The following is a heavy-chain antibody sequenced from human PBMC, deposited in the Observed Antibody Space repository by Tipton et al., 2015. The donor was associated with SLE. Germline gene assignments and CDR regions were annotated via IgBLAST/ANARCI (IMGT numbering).Heavy chain of an antibody. CDR1: GFNFSSHV. J-gene: IGHJ4*02. Sequence: GSLRLSCAASGFNFSSHVMYWVRQAPGKGLESVALIWADGGYKDYADSVKGRFTISRDNSKNTVYLQMNSLRPEDTAVYYCAKVESTGWHDFDHWGQGTLVTVSP. CDR3: AKVESTGWHDFDH. V-gene: IGHV3-30*02. CDR2: IWADGGYK. D-gene: IGHD6-19*01.